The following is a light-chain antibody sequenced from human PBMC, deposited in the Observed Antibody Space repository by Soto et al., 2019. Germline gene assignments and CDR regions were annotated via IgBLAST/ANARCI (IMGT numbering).Light chain of an antibody. CDR1: QSINIY. V-gene: IGKV1-39*01. CDR2: GSS. CDR3: QQSYRSPYT. Sequence: IQLTQSPSSLSASVADRVTVTCRASQSINIYLNWYQQKPGKAPTLLIYGSSTLQSGVPSRFSGCGSRTDFTLTISSLQTEDFATYYCQQSYRSPYTFGQGTKLEI. J-gene: IGKJ2*01.